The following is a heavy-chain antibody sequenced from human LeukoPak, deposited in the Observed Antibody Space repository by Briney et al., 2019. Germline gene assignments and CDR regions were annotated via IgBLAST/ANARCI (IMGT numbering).Heavy chain of an antibody. V-gene: IGHV4-30-2*01. Sequence: KPSETLSLTCDVSGGSIGIGGSPWTWIRQPPGKGLEWIGYIYHSGSTYYNPSLKSRVTISVDRSKNQFSLKLSSVTAADTAVYYCARDDSSSWYSDYWGQGTLVTVSS. CDR1: GGSIGIGGSP. J-gene: IGHJ4*02. CDR2: IYHSGST. CDR3: ARDDSSSWYSDY. D-gene: IGHD6-13*01.